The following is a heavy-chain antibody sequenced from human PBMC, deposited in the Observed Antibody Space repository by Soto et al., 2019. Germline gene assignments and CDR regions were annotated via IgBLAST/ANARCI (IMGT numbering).Heavy chain of an antibody. CDR2: IIPILGTA. CDR3: ASSYGTSWYGDY. V-gene: IGHV1-69*01. Sequence: QVQLVQSGAEVKKPGSSVKVSCKASGGTFNNYAITWVRQAPGQGLEWMGGIIPILGTANYAQKFQGRVTITADESMSTSYMELSSLRSEDTAVYYCASSYGTSWYGDYWGQGTLVTVSS. J-gene: IGHJ4*02. CDR1: GGTFNNYA. D-gene: IGHD6-13*01.